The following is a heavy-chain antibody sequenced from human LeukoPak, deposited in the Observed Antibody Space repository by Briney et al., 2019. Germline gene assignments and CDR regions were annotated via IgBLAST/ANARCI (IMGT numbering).Heavy chain of an antibody. J-gene: IGHJ4*02. Sequence: PGGSLRLSCAASGFTFSSYAMSWVRQAPGKGLEWVSAISGSGGSTYYADSVKGRFTISRDNAKNSLYLQMNSLRDEDTAVYYCARVPHFYYDSSGPGYWGQGTLVTVSS. CDR2: ISGSGGST. CDR1: GFTFSSYA. CDR3: ARVPHFYYDSSGPGY. V-gene: IGHV3-23*01. D-gene: IGHD3-22*01.